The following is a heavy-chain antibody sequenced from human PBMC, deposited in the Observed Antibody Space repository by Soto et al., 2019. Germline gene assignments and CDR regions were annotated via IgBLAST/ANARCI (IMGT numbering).Heavy chain of an antibody. CDR2: ISAYNGNT. V-gene: IGHV1-18*01. Sequence: ASVKVSCKASGYTFTSYGISWVRQAPGQGLERMGRISAYNGNTNYAQKHQGRVTMTTDTSTSTAYMELRSLRSDDTAVYYCARSSITIFGVVIREPYYYYYYGMDVWGQGTTVTVSS. CDR3: ARSSITIFGVVIREPYYYYYYGMDV. CDR1: GYTFTSYG. D-gene: IGHD3-3*01. J-gene: IGHJ6*02.